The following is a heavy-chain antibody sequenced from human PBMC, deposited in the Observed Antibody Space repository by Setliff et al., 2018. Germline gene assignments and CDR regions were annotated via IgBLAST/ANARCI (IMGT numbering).Heavy chain of an antibody. V-gene: IGHV1-2*04. J-gene: IGHJ4*02. CDR1: GYTFTGYY. CDR3: ARSGWLREYYFDY. D-gene: IGHD5-12*01. CDR2: NNPNSGGT. Sequence: ASVKVSCKASGYTFTGYYMHWVRQAPGQGLEWMGWNNPNSGGTNYAQKFQGWVTMTRDTSISTAYMELSRLRSDETAVYYCARSGWLREYYFDYWGQGTLVTVS.